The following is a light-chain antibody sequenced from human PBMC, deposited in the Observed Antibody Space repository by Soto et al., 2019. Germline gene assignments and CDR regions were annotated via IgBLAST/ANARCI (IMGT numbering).Light chain of an antibody. J-gene: IGKJ1*01. CDR3: LHYYNYPQT. CDR2: AAS. CDR1: QDIRDD. V-gene: IGKV1-6*01. Sequence: AIQMTQSPSSLSASVGDRVTITCRSSQDIRDDLSWYQQRPGRAPKLLLFAASRLEGGVPSRFSRSYYGRDFTPTIRGVQPDDFATYYCLHYYNYPQTFGQGTKVDIK.